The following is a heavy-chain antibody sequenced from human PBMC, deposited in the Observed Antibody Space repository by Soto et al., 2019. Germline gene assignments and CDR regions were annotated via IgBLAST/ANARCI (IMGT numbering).Heavy chain of an antibody. CDR2: ISYDGSNK. D-gene: IGHD4-4*01. V-gene: IGHV3-30-3*01. J-gene: IGHJ2*01. CDR1: GFTFSSYA. Sequence: QVQLVESVGGVVQPGRSLRLSCAASGFTFSSYAMHWVRQVPGKGLEWEAVISYDGSNKYYAYSVKGRFTISRDNSKNTLYLQMNSLRHEDTAVYYCARPLWRDDYNWGYFDLWGRGTLVTVSS. CDR3: ARPLWRDDYNWGYFDL.